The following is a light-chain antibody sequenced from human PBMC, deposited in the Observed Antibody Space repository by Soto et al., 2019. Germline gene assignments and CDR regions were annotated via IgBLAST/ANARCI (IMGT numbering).Light chain of an antibody. V-gene: IGKV1-5*01. CDR3: QQYNSYPRT. Sequence: DIQMTQSPSSLSASVGDRVTITCRASQSISSWLAWYQQKPGKAPKFLIYDASSLESGVPLRFSGSGSGTEFTLTISSLQPDDFATYYCQQYNSYPRTFGQGTKVDIK. J-gene: IGKJ1*01. CDR2: DAS. CDR1: QSISSW.